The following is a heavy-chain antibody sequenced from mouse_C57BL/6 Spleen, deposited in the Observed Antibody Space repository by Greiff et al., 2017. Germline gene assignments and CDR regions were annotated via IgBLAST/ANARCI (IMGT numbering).Heavy chain of an antibody. CDR1: GFTFSDFY. CDR3: ARDSAMDY. J-gene: IGHJ4*01. Sequence: EVKVVESGGGLVQSGRSLRLSCATSGFTFSDFYMAWVRQAPGKGLEWIAASRNKANDYTTEYSASVKGRFIVSRDTSQSILYLQMNALRAEDTAIYYCARDSAMDYWGQGTSVTVSS. V-gene: IGHV7-1*01. CDR2: SRNKANDYTT.